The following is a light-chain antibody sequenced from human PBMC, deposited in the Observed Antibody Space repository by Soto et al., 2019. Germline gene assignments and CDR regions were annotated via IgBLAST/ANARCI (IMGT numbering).Light chain of an antibody. CDR3: SSYAGSNNLRM. CDR1: SSDVGGYDY. CDR2: EVN. Sequence: QSALTQPPSASGSPGQSVTISCAGTSSDVGGYDYVSWYQQHPGKAPKLIIYEVNKRPSGVPDRFSGSKSANTASLTVSGLLAEDEADYYCSSYAGSNNLRMFGGGTKLTVL. V-gene: IGLV2-8*01. J-gene: IGLJ3*02.